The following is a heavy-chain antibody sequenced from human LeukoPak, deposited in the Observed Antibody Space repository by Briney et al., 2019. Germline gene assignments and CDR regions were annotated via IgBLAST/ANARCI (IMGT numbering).Heavy chain of an antibody. CDR3: ARAQGTVALDY. CDR2: ISHSGGAT. V-gene: IGHV4-34*01. Sequence: PSETLSLTCAVYGGTFSGYYWSWIRQPPGKGLEWIGEISHSGGATNYHPSLKSRVTISVDPSKNQFSLKLSSVTAADTAVYYCARAQGTVALDYWGQGALVTVSS. J-gene: IGHJ4*02. CDR1: GGTFSGYY. D-gene: IGHD6-19*01.